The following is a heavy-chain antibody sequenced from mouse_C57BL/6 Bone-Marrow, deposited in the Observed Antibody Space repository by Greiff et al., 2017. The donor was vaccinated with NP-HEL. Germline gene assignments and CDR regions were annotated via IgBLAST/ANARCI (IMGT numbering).Heavy chain of an antibody. V-gene: IGHV1-50*01. Sequence: QVQLKQPGAELVKPGASVKLSCKASGYTFTSYWMQWVKQRPGQGLEWIGEIDPSDSYTNYNQKFKGKATLTVDTSSSTAYMQLSSLTSEDSAVYYCARYYDYDDPYAMDYWGQGTSVTVSS. J-gene: IGHJ4*01. CDR2: IDPSDSYT. D-gene: IGHD2-4*01. CDR3: ARYYDYDDPYAMDY. CDR1: GYTFTSYW.